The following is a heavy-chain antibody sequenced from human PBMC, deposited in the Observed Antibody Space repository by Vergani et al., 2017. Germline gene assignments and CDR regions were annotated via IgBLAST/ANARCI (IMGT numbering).Heavy chain of an antibody. CDR1: GFTSAGYA. CDR3: AKXLGTSSGGGWFDP. J-gene: IGHJ5*02. CDR2: ISWNSNSL. D-gene: IGHD6-6*01. Sequence: EVQLVESGGGIVKPGGSLRLSCVASGFTSAGYAMHWVRQAPGKGLEWVSGISWNSNSLGYADSVKGRFTISRDNAKNSLYLQMNSLRAEDTALYYCAKXLGTSSGGGWFDPWGQGTLVTVSS. V-gene: IGHV3-9*02.